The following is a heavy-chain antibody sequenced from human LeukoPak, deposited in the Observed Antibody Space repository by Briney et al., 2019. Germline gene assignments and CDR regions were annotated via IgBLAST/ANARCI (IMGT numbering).Heavy chain of an antibody. CDR1: GGSISSGGYS. Sequence: SETLSLTCAVSGGSISSGGYSWSWIRQPPGKGLEWIGYIYYSGSTYYNPSLKSRVTISVDTSKNQFSLKLGSVTAADTAVYYCARGRGYCSSTSCYNWFDPWGQGTLVTVSS. V-gene: IGHV4-30-4*07. J-gene: IGHJ5*02. CDR2: IYYSGST. CDR3: ARGRGYCSSTSCYNWFDP. D-gene: IGHD2-2*01.